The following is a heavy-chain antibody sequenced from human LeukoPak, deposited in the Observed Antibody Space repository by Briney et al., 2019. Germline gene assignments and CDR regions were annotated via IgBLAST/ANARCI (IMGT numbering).Heavy chain of an antibody. V-gene: IGHV1-69*13. J-gene: IGHJ6*02. CDR3: AWTRVVITDNYYYYGMDV. CDR2: IIPIFGTA. D-gene: IGHD3-22*01. Sequence: SVTVSCTASGYTFTSYDINWVRQAPGQGLEWMGGIIPIFGTANYAQKFQGRVTITADESTSTAYMELSSLRSEDTAVYYCAWTRVVITDNYYYYGMDVWGQGTTVTVSS. CDR1: GYTFTSYD.